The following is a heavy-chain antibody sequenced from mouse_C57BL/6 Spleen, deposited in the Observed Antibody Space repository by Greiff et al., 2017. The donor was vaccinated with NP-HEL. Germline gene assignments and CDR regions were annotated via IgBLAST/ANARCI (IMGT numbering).Heavy chain of an antibody. CDR3: ARDRDYSNYLMAMDY. V-gene: IGHV5-4*01. CDR1: VFPFRSSS. D-gene: IGHD2-5*01. Sequence: EVQVVESGGGLVTPGGSLKLSCASSVFPFRSSSMSLVRQTPSTRLEWVAPISDGGSYTSYPDNVKGRFTISRDNAKNNLYLQMSHLKSEDTAMYYCARDRDYSNYLMAMDYWGQGTSVTVSS. J-gene: IGHJ4*01. CDR2: ISDGGSYT.